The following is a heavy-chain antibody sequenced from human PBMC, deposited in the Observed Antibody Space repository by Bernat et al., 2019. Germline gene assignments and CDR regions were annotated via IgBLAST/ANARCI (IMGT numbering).Heavy chain of an antibody. CDR1: GFTFSSYG. J-gene: IGHJ5*02. D-gene: IGHD6-19*01. CDR2: ISYDGSNK. Sequence: QVQLVESGGGVGQPGRSLRLSCAASGFTFSSYGMHWVRQAPGKGLEWVAVISYDGSNKYYADSVKGRFTISRDNSKNTLYLQMNSLRAEDTAVYYCAKDLFFVAVAGIADPWGQGTLVTVSS. CDR3: AKDLFFVAVAGIADP. V-gene: IGHV3-30*18.